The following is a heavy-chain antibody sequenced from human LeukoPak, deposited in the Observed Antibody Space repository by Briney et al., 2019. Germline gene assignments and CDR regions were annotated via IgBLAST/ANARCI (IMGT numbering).Heavy chain of an antibody. CDR3: AKRGIVIRAVIIIGFHKEAYYFDY. CDR1: GITLSNYG. CDR2: ISERGSST. D-gene: IGHD3-10*01. Sequence: GSLRLSCVVSGITLSNYGMSWVRQAPGKRLEWVSGISERGSSTNYADSVKGRFIISRDTSKNTVYLQMNSLRVEDTAVYFCAKRGIVIRAVIIIGFHKEAYYFDYWGQGILVTVSS. V-gene: IGHV3-23*01. J-gene: IGHJ4*02.